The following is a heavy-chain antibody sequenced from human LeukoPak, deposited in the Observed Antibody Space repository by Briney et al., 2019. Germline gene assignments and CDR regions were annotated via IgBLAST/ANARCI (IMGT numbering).Heavy chain of an antibody. J-gene: IGHJ3*02. V-gene: IGHV3-33*01. CDR1: GFTFSHYG. CDR3: ARDFCTTVTTFGAVDI. Sequence: QPGRSLRLCCASSGFTFSHYGMHWLRQAPGKGLGWVPLIWDDGNKKSHEDTLNGRFSIYRHNSKNTLYLQMNSLRAEDTAVYYGARDFCTTVTTFGAVDIWGQGTKVIVSS. CDR2: IWDDGNKK. D-gene: IGHD4-17*01.